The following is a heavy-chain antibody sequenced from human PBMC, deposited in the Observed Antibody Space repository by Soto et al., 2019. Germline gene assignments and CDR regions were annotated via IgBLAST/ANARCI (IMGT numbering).Heavy chain of an antibody. Sequence: GESLKISCKGSGYSFTSYWISWVRQMSGKGLEWMGRIDPSDSYTNYSPSFQGHVTISADKSISTAYLQWSSLKASDTAMYYCASPLYSGSYSYGMDVWGQGTTVTVS. CDR1: GYSFTSYW. CDR2: IDPSDSYT. CDR3: ASPLYSGSYSYGMDV. J-gene: IGHJ6*02. D-gene: IGHD1-26*01. V-gene: IGHV5-10-1*01.